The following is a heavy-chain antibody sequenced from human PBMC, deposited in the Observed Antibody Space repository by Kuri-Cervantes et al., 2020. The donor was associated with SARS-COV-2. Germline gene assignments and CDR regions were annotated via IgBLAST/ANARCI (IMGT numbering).Heavy chain of an antibody. CDR2: ISASGLST. D-gene: IGHD1-26*01. CDR3: AKGPVGATGAFDI. J-gene: IGHJ3*02. CDR1: GFTFSSYW. V-gene: IGHV3-23*01. Sequence: GESLKISCAASGFTFSSYWMSWVRQAPGKGLEWVSTISASGLSTYYADSLQGRFTISRDNSKNTLYLQMNSLRAEDTAVYYCAKGPVGATGAFDIWGQGTMVTVSS.